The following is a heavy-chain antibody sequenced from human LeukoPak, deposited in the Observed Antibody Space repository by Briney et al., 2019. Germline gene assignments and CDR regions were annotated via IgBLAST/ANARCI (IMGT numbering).Heavy chain of an antibody. CDR2: ISSSSSYI. CDR1: GFTFSSYS. V-gene: IGHV3-21*01. Sequence: PGGSLRLSCAASGFTFSSYSMNWVRQAPGKGLEWVSSISSSSSYIYYADSVKGRFTISRDNAKNSLYLQMNSLRAEDTAVYYCARDLGERIAVAGTYFDYWGQGTLVTVSS. CDR3: ARDLGERIAVAGTYFDY. J-gene: IGHJ4*02. D-gene: IGHD6-19*01.